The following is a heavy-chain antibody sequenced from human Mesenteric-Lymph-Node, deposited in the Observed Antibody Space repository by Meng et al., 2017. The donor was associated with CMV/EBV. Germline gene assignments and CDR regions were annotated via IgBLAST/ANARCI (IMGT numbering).Heavy chain of an antibody. V-gene: IGHV4-34*01. D-gene: IGHD6-6*01. Sequence: GSLRLSCAVYGGSFSGYYWSWIRQPPGKGLEWIGEINHSGSTNYNLSLKSRVTISVDTSKNQFSLKLSSVTAADTAVYHCARGKVIAARPWYYYYGMDVWGQGTTVTVSS. J-gene: IGHJ6*02. CDR1: GGSFSGYY. CDR2: INHSGST. CDR3: ARGKVIAARPWYYYYGMDV.